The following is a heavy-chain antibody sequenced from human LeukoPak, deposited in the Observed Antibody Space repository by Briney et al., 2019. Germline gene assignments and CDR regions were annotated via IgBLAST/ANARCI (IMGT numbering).Heavy chain of an antibody. CDR1: GYTFTSYG. V-gene: IGHV1-18*01. J-gene: IGHJ4*02. CDR2: ISVYNENT. CDR3: ARDREACGQKLTDY. Sequence: ASVKVSCKASGYTFTSYGITWVRQAPGRGLEWMGWISVYNENTNYAQKLQGRVTMTTDTSTSTAHMELRSRRSDDTAIYYCARDREACGQKLTDYWGQGTLDTVSS. D-gene: IGHD1-26*01.